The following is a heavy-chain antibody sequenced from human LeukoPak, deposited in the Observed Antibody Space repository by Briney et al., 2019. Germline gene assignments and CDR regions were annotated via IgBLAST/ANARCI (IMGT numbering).Heavy chain of an antibody. CDR2: ISAYNGNT. V-gene: IGHV1-18*01. CDR3: ARVGHIVVVPAAI. J-gene: IGHJ4*02. Sequence: GASVKVSCKASGYTFTSYGISWVRQAPGQGLEWMGWISAYNGNTNYAQKLQGRVTLTTDTSTSTACMELRSLRSDDTAVYYCARVGHIVVVPAAIWGQGTLVTVSS. D-gene: IGHD2-2*02. CDR1: GYTFTSYG.